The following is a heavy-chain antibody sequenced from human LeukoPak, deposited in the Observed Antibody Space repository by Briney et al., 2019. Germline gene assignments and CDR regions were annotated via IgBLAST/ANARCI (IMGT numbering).Heavy chain of an antibody. Sequence: SVKVSCKASGGTFSSYAISWVRQAPGQGLEWMGDIIPSSGTANYAHNFQGRVTITADESTRTAYMELSSLRSEDTAVYYCARALGAFDIWGQGTMVTVSS. V-gene: IGHV1-69*13. CDR1: GGTFSSYA. CDR2: IIPSSGTA. CDR3: ARALGAFDI. J-gene: IGHJ3*02.